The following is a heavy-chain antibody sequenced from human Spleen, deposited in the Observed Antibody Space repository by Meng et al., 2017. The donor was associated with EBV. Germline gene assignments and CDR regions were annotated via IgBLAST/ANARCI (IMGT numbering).Heavy chain of an antibody. J-gene: IGHJ5*01. Sequence: PGSGPGQVSPSETLSLPCTVSGDSICSFSYWAWLRQPPGRGLEWIGSVHYSGSTYYSPSFKSRITVSVDTSKNQFSLKLSSVTAADTAVYYCARAGSFLGIIDSWGQGTLVTVSS. D-gene: IGHD2/OR15-2a*01. CDR1: GDSICSFSY. V-gene: IGHV4-39*01. CDR2: VHYSGST. CDR3: ARAGSFLGIIDS.